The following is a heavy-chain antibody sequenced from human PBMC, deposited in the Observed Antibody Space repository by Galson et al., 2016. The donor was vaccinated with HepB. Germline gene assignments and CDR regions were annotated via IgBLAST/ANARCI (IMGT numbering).Heavy chain of an antibody. CDR1: GDSINYFH. V-gene: IGHV4-59*12. Sequence: LSLTCTVSGDSINYFHWSWVRQPPGKALEWSGYIYYSGITNYNPSLKSRVTISVDTSKKQFSLKLSSVTAADTAVYYCARDPEVGFYYVDSWGQGTLVTVSS. CDR3: ARDPEVGFYYVDS. J-gene: IGHJ4*02. D-gene: IGHD1-14*01. CDR2: IYYSGIT.